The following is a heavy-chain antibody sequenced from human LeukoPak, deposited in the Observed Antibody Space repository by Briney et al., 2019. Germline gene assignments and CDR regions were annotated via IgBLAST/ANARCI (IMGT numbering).Heavy chain of an antibody. D-gene: IGHD3-10*01. J-gene: IGHJ4*02. CDR1: GFTFSSYG. CDR3: AREAYGSGNYPFDF. CDR2: ISASGGNT. V-gene: IGHV3-23*01. Sequence: GGSLRLSCAASGFTFSSYGMSWVRQAPGKGLEWVSTISASGGNTYYADSVKGRFTISRDNAKNSLYLQMNSLRAEDTAVYYCAREAYGSGNYPFDFWGQGTLVTVSS.